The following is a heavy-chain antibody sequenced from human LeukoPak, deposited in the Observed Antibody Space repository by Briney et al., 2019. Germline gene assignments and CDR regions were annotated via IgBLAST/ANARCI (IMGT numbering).Heavy chain of an antibody. CDR1: GFTFSGSD. CDR3: TRLSIVAHYYFDY. Sequence: GGSLRLSWAAAGFTFSGSDIHWVRQASGKGLDWVGRIRSKSYNYATAYAASVEGRFTISRDDSKNSAYLQMNSLKTEDTAVYYCTRLSIVAHYYFDYWGQGTLVTVSS. J-gene: IGHJ4*02. CDR2: IRSKSYNYAT. D-gene: IGHD2-21*01. V-gene: IGHV3-73*01.